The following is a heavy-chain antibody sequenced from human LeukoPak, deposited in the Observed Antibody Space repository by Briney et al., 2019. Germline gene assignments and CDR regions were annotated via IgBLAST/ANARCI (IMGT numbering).Heavy chain of an antibody. Sequence: SQTLSPTFALSGDSISTNIVAWNWIRQSPSRGLDWLGRTYYRSKRHNEYAVDVTSRMTIHPNTSKNQVSLQLNSVTPEDTAVYYCASAAGAGSVTLSYWGHGTLVTVSP. J-gene: IGHJ4*01. D-gene: IGHD6-13*01. CDR2: TYYRSKRHN. V-gene: IGHV6-1*01. CDR3: ASAAGAGSVTLSY. CDR1: GDSISTNIVA.